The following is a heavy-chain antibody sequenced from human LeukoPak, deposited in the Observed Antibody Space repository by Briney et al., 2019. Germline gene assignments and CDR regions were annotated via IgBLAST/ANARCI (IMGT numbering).Heavy chain of an antibody. J-gene: IGHJ4*02. CDR1: GGSISSYY. CDR2: IYYSGST. Sequence: PSETLSLTCTVSGGSISSYYWSWIRQPPGKGLEWIGYIYYSGSTNYNPSLKSRVTISVDKSKNQFSLKLSSVTAADTAVYYCARSVNYYDSSLTYYFDYWGQGTLVTVSS. D-gene: IGHD3-22*01. V-gene: IGHV4-59*08. CDR3: ARSVNYYDSSLTYYFDY.